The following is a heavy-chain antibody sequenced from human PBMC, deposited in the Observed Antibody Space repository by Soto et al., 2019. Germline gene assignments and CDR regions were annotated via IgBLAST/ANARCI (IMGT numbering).Heavy chain of an antibody. V-gene: IGHV3-48*01. CDR1: GFTFSSYS. CDR3: ARAGYYLNWFDP. J-gene: IGHJ5*02. D-gene: IGHD3-10*01. Sequence: EVQLVESGGGLVQPGGSLRLSCAASGFTFSSYSMNWVRQAPGKGVEWVSCSSSSSSTIYYADSVKGRFTISIDNAKNSMYLQMNSVRAEDTAVYYRARAGYYLNWFDPWGQGTLVTVSS. CDR2: SSSSSSTI.